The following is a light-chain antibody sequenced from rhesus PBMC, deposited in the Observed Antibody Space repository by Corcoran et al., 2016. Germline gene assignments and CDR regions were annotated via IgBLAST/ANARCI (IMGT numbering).Light chain of an antibody. Sequence: DIQMTQSPSSLSASVGDRVTITCRASENVNNFLHWYQQKPGKAPKLLIYAASTLQSGVPSRFSGSGSGADYTFTISSLQPEDVATYYWQHGYGTPYSFGQGTKVEIK. J-gene: IGKJ2*01. CDR1: ENVNNF. CDR3: QHGYGTPYS. V-gene: IGKV1-74*01. CDR2: AAS.